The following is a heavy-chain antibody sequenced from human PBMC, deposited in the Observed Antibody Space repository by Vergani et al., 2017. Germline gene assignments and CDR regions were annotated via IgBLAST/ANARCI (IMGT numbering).Heavy chain of an antibody. CDR3: TTVSMVRGVITDY. V-gene: IGHV3-15*01. D-gene: IGHD3-10*01. CDR1: GFTFSNAW. Sequence: EVRLVESGGGLVKPGGSLRLSCQVSGFTFSNAWMSWVRQAPGKGLEWVGRIKSKTDGGTTDYAAPVKGRFTISRDDSKNTLYLQMNSLKTEDTAVYYCTTVSMVRGVITDYWGQGTLVTVSS. CDR2: IKSKTDGGTT. J-gene: IGHJ4*02.